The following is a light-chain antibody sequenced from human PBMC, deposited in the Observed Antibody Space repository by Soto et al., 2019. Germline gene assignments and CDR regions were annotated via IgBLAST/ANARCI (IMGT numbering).Light chain of an antibody. Sequence: EIVLTQSPGTLSSSPGESATLSCRASQSVSSSYLAWYQQKPGQAPRLLIYGASSRATGIPDRFSGSGSGTDFTLTISRLEPEDFAVYYCQQYGSSPPTFGQGTKLEIK. CDR1: QSVSSSY. J-gene: IGKJ2*01. V-gene: IGKV3-20*01. CDR3: QQYGSSPPT. CDR2: GAS.